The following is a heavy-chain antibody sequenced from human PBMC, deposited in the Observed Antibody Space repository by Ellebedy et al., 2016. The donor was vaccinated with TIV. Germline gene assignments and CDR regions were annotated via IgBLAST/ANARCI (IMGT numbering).Heavy chain of an antibody. CDR3: AKERGGGSDSSAPRYYFDY. CDR1: GFTFSSYA. CDR2: ISHTGSRT. V-gene: IGHV3-23*01. J-gene: IGHJ4*02. Sequence: GESLKISCAASGFTFSSYAMSWVRQAPGKGLEWVSTISHTGSRTYYADSVEGRFTISRDTSKKTLYLQMNSLRAEDTAIYYCAKERGGGSDSSAPRYYFDYWGLGTLVTVSS. D-gene: IGHD3-22*01.